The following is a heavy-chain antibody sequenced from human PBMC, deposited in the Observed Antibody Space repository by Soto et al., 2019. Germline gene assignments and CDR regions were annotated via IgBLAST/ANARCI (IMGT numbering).Heavy chain of an antibody. CDR2: IYYSGST. Sequence: PSETLSLTCTVSGGSISSYYWSWIRQPPGKGLEWIGYIYYSGSTNYNPSLKSRVTISVDTSKNQFSLKLSSVTAADTAVYYCARDSGDSSSWCFGYWGQGTLVTVSS. D-gene: IGHD6-6*01. CDR3: ARDSGDSSSWCFGY. CDR1: GGSISSYY. J-gene: IGHJ4*02. V-gene: IGHV4-59*01.